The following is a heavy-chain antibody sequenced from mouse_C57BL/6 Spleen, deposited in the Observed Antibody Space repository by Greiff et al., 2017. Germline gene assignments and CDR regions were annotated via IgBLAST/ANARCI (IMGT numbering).Heavy chain of an antibody. CDR1: GFTFSSYA. J-gene: IGHJ1*03. Sequence: EVQGVESGGGLVKPGGSLKLSCAASGFTFSSYAMSWVRQTPEKRLEWVATISDGGSYTYYPDNVKGRFTISRDNAKNNLYLQMSHLKSEDTAMYYCARDRGGFPHWYFDVWGTGTTVTVSS. CDR2: ISDGGSYT. V-gene: IGHV5-4*01. CDR3: ARDRGGFPHWYFDV.